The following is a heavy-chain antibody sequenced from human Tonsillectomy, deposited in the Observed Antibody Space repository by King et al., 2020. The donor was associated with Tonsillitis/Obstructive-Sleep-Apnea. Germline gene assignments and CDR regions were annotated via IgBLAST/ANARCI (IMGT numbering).Heavy chain of an antibody. CDR2: LLQGGRVK. J-gene: IGHJ3*02. D-gene: IGHD2-2*01. V-gene: IGHV3-7*04. CDR1: GFTFSNYW. Sequence: VQLVEPGGGLVQPGGPLRLSCAASGFTFSNYWMTWVRQAPGKGLVRVANLLQGGRVKDYVDYAGGRFTISRDNAKNQLNLQMNSLRAEDTAVYYCARDDGYCNTTRCYDAFDIWGQGTKVTVST. CDR3: ARDDGYCNTTRCYDAFDI.